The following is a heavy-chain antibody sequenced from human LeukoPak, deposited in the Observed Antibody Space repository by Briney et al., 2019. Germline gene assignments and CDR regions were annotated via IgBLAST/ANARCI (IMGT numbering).Heavy chain of an antibody. V-gene: IGHV4-59*01. J-gene: IGHJ6*03. Sequence: PSETLSLTCTVSGGSISSYYWSWIRQPPGKGLEWIGYIYYSGSTNYNPSLKSRVTISEDTSKNQFSLKLSSVTAADTAVYYCAGDHYQYMDVWGKGTTVTVSS. CDR3: AGDHYQYMDV. CDR2: IYYSGST. CDR1: GGSISSYY.